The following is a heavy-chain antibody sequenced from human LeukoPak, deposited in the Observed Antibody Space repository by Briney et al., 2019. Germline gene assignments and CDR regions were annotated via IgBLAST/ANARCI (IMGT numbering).Heavy chain of an antibody. D-gene: IGHD3-16*02. CDR3: ARVATKFQMLYPDF. J-gene: IGHJ4*02. V-gene: IGHV1-2*02. CDR2: INPRTGAT. CDR1: GYTFSDHY. Sequence: ASVKVSCKSSGYTFSDHYIYWVRQTPNQGLEWMGFINPRTGATYYAENFQGRVTLTRDTSISTAYLELRSDDTAVYYCARVATKFQMLYPDFWGQGSLVTVSS.